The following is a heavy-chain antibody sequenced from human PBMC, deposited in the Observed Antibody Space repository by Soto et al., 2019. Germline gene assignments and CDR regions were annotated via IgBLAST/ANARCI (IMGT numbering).Heavy chain of an antibody. CDR1: GFTFRSYG. V-gene: IGHV3-30*03. Sequence: GGSLRLSCATSGFTFRSYGMHWVRQAPGKGLEWLAVISNDGNNKFFADSVKGRLTLSRDNARNTLYLQISSLKASDTATYYCVRDALRGGNYYYGMDVWGHGTSVTVSS. D-gene: IGHD4-17*01. J-gene: IGHJ6*02. CDR2: ISNDGNNK. CDR3: VRDALRGGNYYYGMDV.